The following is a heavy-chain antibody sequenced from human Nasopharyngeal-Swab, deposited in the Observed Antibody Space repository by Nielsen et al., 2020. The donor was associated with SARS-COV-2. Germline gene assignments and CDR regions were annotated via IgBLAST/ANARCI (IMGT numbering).Heavy chain of an antibody. CDR3: AKTKRYCSGGSCYRFDY. CDR1: GFTFSSYG. D-gene: IGHD2-15*01. V-gene: IGHV3-30*18. Sequence: GESLKISCAASGFTFSSYGMHWVRQAPGKGLEWVAVISYDGSNKYYADSVKGRFTISRDNSKNTLYLQMNSPRAEDTAVYYCAKTKRYCSGGSCYRFDYWGQGTLVTVSS. CDR2: ISYDGSNK. J-gene: IGHJ4*02.